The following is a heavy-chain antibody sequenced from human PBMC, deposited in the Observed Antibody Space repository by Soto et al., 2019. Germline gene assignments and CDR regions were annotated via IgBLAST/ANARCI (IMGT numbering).Heavy chain of an antibody. V-gene: IGHV1-18*01. D-gene: IGHD3-10*01. CDR1: GYSFTTYG. Sequence: QVQLVQSGAEVKKPGASVKVSCKASGYSFTTYGISWVRQAPGQGLEWMGWISDYNGNTNYEKKFQGRVTMTTDTSTRTAYMELKSLRSDDPAVYYCAREGYYSGSGSYSPPRYYGMDVWGQGTTVTVS. CDR3: AREGYYSGSGSYSPPRYYGMDV. J-gene: IGHJ6*02. CDR2: ISDYNGNT.